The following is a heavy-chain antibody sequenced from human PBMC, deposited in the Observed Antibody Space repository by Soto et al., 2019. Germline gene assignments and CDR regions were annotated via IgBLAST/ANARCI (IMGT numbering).Heavy chain of an antibody. D-gene: IGHD3-22*01. CDR3: AKVISGYYDSSGSLPYFDY. Sequence: GGSVRLSCAASGFTFSSYGMHWVRQAPGKGLEWVAVISYDGSNKYYADSVKGRFTISRDNSKNTLYLQMNSLRAEDTAVYYCAKVISGYYDSSGSLPYFDYWGQGTLVTVSS. CDR2: ISYDGSNK. J-gene: IGHJ4*02. V-gene: IGHV3-30*18. CDR1: GFTFSSYG.